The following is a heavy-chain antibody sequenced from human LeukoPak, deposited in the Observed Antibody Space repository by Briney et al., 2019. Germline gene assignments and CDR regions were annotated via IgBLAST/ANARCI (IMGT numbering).Heavy chain of an antibody. J-gene: IGHJ4*02. V-gene: IGHV4-34*01. CDR2: INHSGYT. Sequence: PSETLSLTCAVSGVPFDDYYWSWVRQTPGKGLEWIGEINHSGYTNDNPSLKSRVTLSIDTSRKQFSLNLRSVTVADAGTYYCTRMTTGHDYWGQGTLVTVSS. CDR1: GVPFDDYY. CDR3: TRMTTGHDY. D-gene: IGHD4-17*01.